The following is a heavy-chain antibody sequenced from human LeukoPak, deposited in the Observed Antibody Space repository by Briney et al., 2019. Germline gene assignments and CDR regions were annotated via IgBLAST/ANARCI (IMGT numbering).Heavy chain of an antibody. CDR1: GGTFSSYA. D-gene: IGHD6-19*01. J-gene: IGHJ6*03. V-gene: IGHV1-69*06. CDR3: ARASYSSGWYDVNGAYYYYYYMDV. CDR2: IIPIFGTA. Sequence: ASVKVSCKASGGTFSSYAISWVRQAPGQGLEWMGGIIPIFGTANYAQKFQGRVTITADKSTSTAYMELSSLRSEDTAVYYCARASYSSGWYDVNGAYYYYYYMDVWGKGTTVTVSS.